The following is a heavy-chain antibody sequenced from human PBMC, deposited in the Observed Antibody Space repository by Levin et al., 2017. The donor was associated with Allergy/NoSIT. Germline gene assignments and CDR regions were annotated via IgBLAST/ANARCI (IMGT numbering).Heavy chain of an antibody. J-gene: IGHJ4*02. D-gene: IGHD6-13*01. CDR1: GASISSGGSY. CDR2: IYYTGST. V-gene: IGHV4-31*03. CDR3: ARGRSAAGLLDY. Sequence: LRLSCTVSGASISSGGSYWTWMRQHPGKGLEWIGYIYYTGSTDSNPSLRSRVTISVDTSENQFSLKLSSVTAADTAVYYCARGRSAAGLLDYWGQGTLVTVSS.